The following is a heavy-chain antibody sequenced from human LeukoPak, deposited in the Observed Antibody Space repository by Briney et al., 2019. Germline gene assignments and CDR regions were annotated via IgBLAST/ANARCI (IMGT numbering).Heavy chain of an antibody. Sequence: PGGSLRLSCAASGFTFSSYGMSWVRQAPGKGLEWVSAISGSGGSTYYADSVKGRFTISRDNSKNTLYLQMNSLRAEDTAVYYCARGAAMSSTGFDYWGQGTLVTVSS. J-gene: IGHJ4*02. CDR1: GFTFSSYG. CDR3: ARGAAMSSTGFDY. V-gene: IGHV3-23*01. CDR2: ISGSGGST. D-gene: IGHD6-13*01.